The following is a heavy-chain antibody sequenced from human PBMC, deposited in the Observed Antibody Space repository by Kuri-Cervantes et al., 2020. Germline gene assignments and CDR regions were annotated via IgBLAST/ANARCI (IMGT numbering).Heavy chain of an antibody. V-gene: IGHV1-2*02. Sequence: ASVKVSCKASGYTFTGYYMHWVRQAPGQGLEWMGWINPNSGGTNYAQKLQGRVTMTTDTSTSTAYMELRSLRSDDTAVYYCARGASTGITMIVVAPLQCYYYYYMDVWGKGTTVTVSS. CDR1: GYTFTGYY. CDR3: ARGASTGITMIVVAPLQCYYYYYMDV. J-gene: IGHJ6*03. CDR2: INPNSGGT. D-gene: IGHD3-22*01.